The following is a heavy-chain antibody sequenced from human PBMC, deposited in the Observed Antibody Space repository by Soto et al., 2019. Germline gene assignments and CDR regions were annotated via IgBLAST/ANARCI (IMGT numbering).Heavy chain of an antibody. V-gene: IGHV4-34*01. D-gene: IGHD1-26*01. CDR1: GGSFSGYY. J-gene: IGHJ4*02. CDR3: ARGKWELLYYFDY. Sequence: SETLSLTCAVYGGSFSGYYWSWIRQPPGKGLEWIGEINHSGSTNYNPSLKSRVTILVDTSKNQFSLKLSSVTAADTAVYYCARGKWELLYYFDYWGQGTLVTVSS. CDR2: INHSGST.